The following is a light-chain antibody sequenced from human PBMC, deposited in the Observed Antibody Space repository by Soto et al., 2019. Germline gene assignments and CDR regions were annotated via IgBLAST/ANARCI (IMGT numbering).Light chain of an antibody. J-gene: IGLJ3*02. Sequence: QSALTQPASVSAYPGQSITISCTGTSSDIGSFDFVSWYQQLPGQAPKVMIYEVTERPSGVSDRFSGSKSGTTAALTISGLQGEDEGDYFCCSYAGRSTWVFGGGTKVTVL. CDR3: CSYAGRSTWV. CDR2: EVT. V-gene: IGLV2-23*02. CDR1: SSDIGSFDF.